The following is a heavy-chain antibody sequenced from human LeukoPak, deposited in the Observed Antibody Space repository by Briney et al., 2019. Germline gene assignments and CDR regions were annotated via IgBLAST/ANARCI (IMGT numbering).Heavy chain of an antibody. D-gene: IGHD6-6*01. Sequence: GGSLRLSCAASGFTFSNYAMHWVRQAPGKGLEWVAVISYDGSDKYYADSVKGRFTISRDNSKNTLYLQMNSLRAEDTAVYYCAKDLNSSSWPFDYWGQGTLVTVSS. V-gene: IGHV3-30-3*01. CDR1: GFTFSNYA. CDR3: AKDLNSSSWPFDY. CDR2: ISYDGSDK. J-gene: IGHJ4*02.